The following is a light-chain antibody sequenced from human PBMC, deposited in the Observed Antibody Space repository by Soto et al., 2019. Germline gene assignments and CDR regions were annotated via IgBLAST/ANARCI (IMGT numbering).Light chain of an antibody. CDR2: GAS. Sequence: ENVLTQSPGTLSLSPGERATLSCSASQSVRSNYVAWYQQKPGQAPRLLISGASSRATGIPDRFSGSGSGTDFTLTISRLEPEDFAVYYCQQYGSSPRTFGQGTKVDIK. CDR3: QQYGSSPRT. J-gene: IGKJ1*01. V-gene: IGKV3-20*01. CDR1: QSVRSNY.